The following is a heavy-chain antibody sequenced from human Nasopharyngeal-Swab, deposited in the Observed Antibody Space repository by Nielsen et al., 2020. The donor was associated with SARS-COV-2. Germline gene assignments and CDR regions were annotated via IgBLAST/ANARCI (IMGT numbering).Heavy chain of an antibody. V-gene: IGHV4-31*03. CDR2: IYYSGST. D-gene: IGHD2-15*01. J-gene: IGHJ4*02. Sequence: SETLSLTCTVSGGSISSGGYYWSWIRQHPGKGLEWIGYIYYSGSTYYNPSLKSRVTISVDTSKNQFSLKLSSVTAADTAVYYCARGRWGVVAATRRFDYWGQGTPVTVSS. CDR3: ARGRWGVVAATRRFDY. CDR1: GGSISSGGYY.